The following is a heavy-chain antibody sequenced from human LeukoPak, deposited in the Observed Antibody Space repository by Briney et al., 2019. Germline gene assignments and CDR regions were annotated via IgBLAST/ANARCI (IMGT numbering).Heavy chain of an antibody. J-gene: IGHJ4*02. CDR1: GFTFSTYC. CDR2: ICPDGTVT. CDR3: VRDFRSADY. Sequence: QSGGSLRLSCAASGFTFSTYCMHWVRQAPGKGPMWVSRICPDGTVTNYADSVKARFIISRDNARYTVYLQMNSLRVEDTAVYYCVRDFRSADYWGQGTLVTVSS. V-gene: IGHV3-74*01.